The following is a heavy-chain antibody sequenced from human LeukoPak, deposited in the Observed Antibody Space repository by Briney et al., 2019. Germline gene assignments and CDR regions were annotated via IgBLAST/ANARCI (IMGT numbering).Heavy chain of an antibody. Sequence: ASVKVSCKASGYTFTSYGISWVRQAPGQGLEWMGWISAYNGNTKYAQKLQGRATMTADTSTSTAYMELRSLRSDDTAVYYCARDRSEFGDYGGYWGQGTLVTVSS. CDR2: ISAYNGNT. D-gene: IGHD4-17*01. V-gene: IGHV1-18*01. CDR1: GYTFTSYG. J-gene: IGHJ4*02. CDR3: ARDRSEFGDYGGY.